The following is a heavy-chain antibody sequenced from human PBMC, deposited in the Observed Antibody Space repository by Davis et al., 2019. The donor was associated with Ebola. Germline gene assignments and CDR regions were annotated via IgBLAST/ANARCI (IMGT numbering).Heavy chain of an antibody. CDR1: GGSFSGYY. CDR2: INHSGST. Sequence: ETLSLTCAVYGGSFSGYYWSWIRQPPGKGLEWIGEINHSGSTNYNPSLKSRVTISVDTSKNQFSLKLSSVTAADTAVYYCASGITIFGVVSNYYYYGMDVWGQGTTVTVSS. V-gene: IGHV4-34*01. D-gene: IGHD3-3*01. J-gene: IGHJ6*02. CDR3: ASGITIFGVVSNYYYYGMDV.